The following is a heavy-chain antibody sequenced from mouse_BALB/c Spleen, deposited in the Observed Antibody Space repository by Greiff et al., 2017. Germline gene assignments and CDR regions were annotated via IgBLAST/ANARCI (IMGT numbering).Heavy chain of an antibody. D-gene: IGHD2-3*01. V-gene: IGHV3-8*02. CDR1: GDSITSGY. Sequence: VQLKESGPSLVKPSQTLSLTCSVTGDSITSGYWNWIRKFPGNKLEYMGYISYSGSTYYNPSLKSRISITRDTSKNQYYLQLNSVTTEDTATYYCARYKVDGYYVFLDYWGQGTTLTVSS. J-gene: IGHJ2*01. CDR3: ARYKVDGYYVFLDY. CDR2: ISYSGST.